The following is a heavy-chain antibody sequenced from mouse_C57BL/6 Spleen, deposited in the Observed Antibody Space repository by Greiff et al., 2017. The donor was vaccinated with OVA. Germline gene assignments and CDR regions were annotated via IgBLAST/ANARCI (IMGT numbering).Heavy chain of an antibody. J-gene: IGHJ2*01. CDR2: ILPGSGST. V-gene: IGHV1-9*01. Sequence: QVQLQQSGAELMKPGASVKLSCKATGYTFTGYWIGEILPGSGSTNYNEKFKGKATFTADTSSNTAYMQLSSLTTEDSAIYYCASYYYGNYVAYFDYWGQGTTLTVSS. D-gene: IGHD2-1*01. CDR1: GYTFTGYW. CDR3: ASYYYGNYVAYFDY.